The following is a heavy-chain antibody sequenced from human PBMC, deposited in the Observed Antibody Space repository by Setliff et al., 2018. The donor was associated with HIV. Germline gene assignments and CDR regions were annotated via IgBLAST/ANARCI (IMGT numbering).Heavy chain of an antibody. CDR3: ARDVDYTDAFDI. J-gene: IGHJ3*02. V-gene: IGHV1-46*01. Sequence: ASVKVSCKASGYTFTGYNLHWLRQAPGQGLEWMGVINPGSGATIYAQRFQGRVTMTTDTSTSTAYMELRSLRSDDTAVYYCARDVDYTDAFDIWGQGTMVTVSS. CDR2: INPGSGAT. D-gene: IGHD4-4*01. CDR1: GYTFTGYN.